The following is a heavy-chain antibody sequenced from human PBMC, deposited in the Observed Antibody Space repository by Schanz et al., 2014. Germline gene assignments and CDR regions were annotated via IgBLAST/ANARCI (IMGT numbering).Heavy chain of an antibody. CDR3: ARGSSRATYYYGMDV. CDR1: GFTFSSYA. D-gene: IGHD2-2*01. J-gene: IGHJ6*02. V-gene: IGHV3-30*04. Sequence: QVQLVESGGGVVQPGRSLSLSCAASGFTFSSYAMRWVRQAPGKGLEWVALSSYDVSIKDYSDSVKGRFTISRDNSKDTLYLHMTRMRDEDTAVYSCARGSSRATYYYGMDVWGQGTTVTVSS. CDR2: SSYDVSIK.